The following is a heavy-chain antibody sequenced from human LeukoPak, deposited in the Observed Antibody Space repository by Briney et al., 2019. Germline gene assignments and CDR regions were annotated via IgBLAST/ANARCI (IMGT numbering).Heavy chain of an antibody. Sequence: ASVKVSCKASGYTFTGYYMHWVRQAPGQGLEWMGRINPNSGGTNYAQKFQGRVTMTRDTSISTAYMELGRLRSDDTAVYYCARENRMDSSGYINYWGQGTLVTVSS. CDR2: INPNSGGT. J-gene: IGHJ4*02. CDR3: ARENRMDSSGYINY. V-gene: IGHV1-2*06. D-gene: IGHD3-22*01. CDR1: GYTFTGYY.